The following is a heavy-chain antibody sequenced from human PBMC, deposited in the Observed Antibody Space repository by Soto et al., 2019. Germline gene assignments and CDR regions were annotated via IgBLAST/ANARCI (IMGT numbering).Heavy chain of an antibody. CDR1: GLTFSSYG. CDR2: ISYDGSNK. J-gene: IGHJ6*02. V-gene: IGHV3-30*18. D-gene: IGHD2-21*02. CDR3: AKDPHHVVVTAIPLDYYYGMDV. Sequence: GGSLRLSCAASGLTFSSYGMHWVRQAPGKGLEWVAVISYDGSNKYYADSVKGRFTISRDNSKNTLYLQMNSLRAEDTPVYYCAKDPHHVVVTAIPLDYYYGMDVWGQGTTVTVSS.